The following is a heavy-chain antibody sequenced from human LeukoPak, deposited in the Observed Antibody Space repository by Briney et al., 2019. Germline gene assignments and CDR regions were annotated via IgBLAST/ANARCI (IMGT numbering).Heavy chain of an antibody. Sequence: SETLSLTCTVSGGSISTYFWSWIRQPPGKGLEWIGYIYYSGSTNYNPSLKSRVTISLDTSKNQFSLKLSSVTAADTAVYYCARSSPPLGVYYFDYWGQGTLVTVSS. CDR1: GGSISTYF. CDR3: ARSSPPLGVYYFDY. D-gene: IGHD1-26*01. V-gene: IGHV4-59*12. CDR2: IYYSGST. J-gene: IGHJ4*02.